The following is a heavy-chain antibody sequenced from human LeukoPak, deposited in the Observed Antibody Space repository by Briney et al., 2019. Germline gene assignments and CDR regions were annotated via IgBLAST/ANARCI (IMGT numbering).Heavy chain of an antibody. CDR3: ARGRMVGYYDSSGYTPSFDY. CDR1: GGTFSSYA. J-gene: IGHJ4*02. Sequence: SVKVSCKASGGTFSSYAISWVRQAPGQGLEWMGGIIPIFGTANYAQKFQGRVTITADESTSTVYMELSSLRSEDTAVYYCARGRMVGYYDSSGYTPSFDYWGQGTLVTVSS. CDR2: IIPIFGTA. V-gene: IGHV1-69*13. D-gene: IGHD3-22*01.